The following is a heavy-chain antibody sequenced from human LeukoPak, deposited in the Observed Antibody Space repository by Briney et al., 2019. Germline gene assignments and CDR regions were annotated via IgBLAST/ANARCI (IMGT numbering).Heavy chain of an antibody. D-gene: IGHD2-2*01. V-gene: IGHV4-4*07. CDR3: ARDLVVPAGGRWFDP. J-gene: IGHJ5*02. CDR2: IYTSGST. CDR1: GGSISSYY. Sequence: PSETLSLTCTVSGGSISSYYWSWIRQPAGKGLEWIGRIYTSGSTNYNPSLKSRVTMSVDTSKNQFSLKLSSVTAADTAVYYCARDLVVPAGGRWFDPWGQGTLVTVSS.